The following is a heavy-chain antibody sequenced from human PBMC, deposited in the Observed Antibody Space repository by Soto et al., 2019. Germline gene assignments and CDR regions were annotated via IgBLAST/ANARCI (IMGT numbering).Heavy chain of an antibody. CDR1: GDSVSSNNAA. D-gene: IGHD6-19*01. V-gene: IGHV6-1*01. CDR2: TYYRSRWYN. J-gene: IGHJ4*02. Sequence: QVQLQQSGPGLVKPSQTLSLTCAISGDSVSSNNAAWNWVRQSPSRGLEWLGRTYYRSRWYNDYAGSVKSRITINPDTSKNQFSLHLNSVTPDDTAIYYCARIAPGGSGGGGDYWGQGTLVTVSS. CDR3: ARIAPGGSGGGGDY.